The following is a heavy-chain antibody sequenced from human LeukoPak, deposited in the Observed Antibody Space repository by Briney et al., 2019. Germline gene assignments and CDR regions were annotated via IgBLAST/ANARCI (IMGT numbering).Heavy chain of an antibody. V-gene: IGHV5-10-1*01. CDR3: ARQVYNWFDP. CDR1: GYSFTSYW. D-gene: IGHD1-14*01. J-gene: IGHJ5*02. CDR2: VDPSDSYT. Sequence: GESLKISCKGSGYSFTSYWISWVRQMPGKGLEWMGRVDPSDSYTNYSPSFQGHVTISADKSISTAYLQWSSLKASGTAMYYCARQVYNWFDPWGQGTLVTVSS.